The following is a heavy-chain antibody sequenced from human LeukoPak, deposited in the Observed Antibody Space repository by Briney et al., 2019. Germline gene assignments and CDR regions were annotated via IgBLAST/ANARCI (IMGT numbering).Heavy chain of an antibody. Sequence: SAKVSCKASGGTFFNYGVTWVRQAPGQGLEWMGGVIPVLGKAHYAQSLQGRVTITADESTSTAYVELNSLKSEDTAVYDDARVSHCVIGLGGYSYNYGDCWGRRTLVSVSS. CDR3: ARVSHCVIGLGGYSYNYGDC. J-gene: IGHJ4*02. CDR1: GGTFFNYG. CDR2: VIPVLGKA. D-gene: IGHD5-18*01. V-gene: IGHV1-69*01.